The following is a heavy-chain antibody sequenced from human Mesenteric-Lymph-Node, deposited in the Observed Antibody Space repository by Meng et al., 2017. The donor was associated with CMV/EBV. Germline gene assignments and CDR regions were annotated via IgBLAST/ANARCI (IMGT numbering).Heavy chain of an antibody. D-gene: IGHD4-11*01. CDR3: ARGRSSGNYYIADY. CDR2: IYYSGST. V-gene: IGHV4-59*01. Sequence: SETLSLTCTVSGGSISSYYWSWIRQPPGKGLEWIGYIYYSGSTNYNPSLKSRVTISVDTSKNQCSLKLSSVTAADTAVYYCARGRSSGNYYIADYWGQGTLVTVSS. CDR1: GGSISSYY. J-gene: IGHJ4*02.